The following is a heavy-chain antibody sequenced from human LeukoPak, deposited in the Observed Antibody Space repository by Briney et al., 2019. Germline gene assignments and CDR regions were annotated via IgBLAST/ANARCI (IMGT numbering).Heavy chain of an antibody. D-gene: IGHD3-22*01. J-gene: IGHJ4*02. CDR2: INPSGGST. CDR3: ARDLGLAYYYDSSGYYYSHDY. V-gene: IGHV1-46*01. CDR1: GYTFTSYY. Sequence: ASVKVSCKASGYTFTSYYMHWVRQAPGQGLEWMGIINPSGGSTSYAQKFQGRVTMTRDTSTSTVYMELRSLRSDDTAVYYCARDLGLAYYYDSSGYYYSHDYWGQGTLVTVSS.